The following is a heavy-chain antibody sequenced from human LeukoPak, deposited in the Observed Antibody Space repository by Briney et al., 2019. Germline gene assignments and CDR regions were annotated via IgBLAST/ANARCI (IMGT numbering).Heavy chain of an antibody. CDR3: TKGYCSGGSCSYGMDV. Sequence: QPGGSLRLSCAASGFTFSSYAMSWVRQAPGKGLEWVSAISGSGGSTYYADSVKGRFTISRDNSKNTLYLQMNSLRAEDTAVYYCTKGYCSGGSCSYGMDVWGQGTTVTVSS. J-gene: IGHJ6*02. D-gene: IGHD2-15*01. CDR2: ISGSGGST. CDR1: GFTFSSYA. V-gene: IGHV3-23*01.